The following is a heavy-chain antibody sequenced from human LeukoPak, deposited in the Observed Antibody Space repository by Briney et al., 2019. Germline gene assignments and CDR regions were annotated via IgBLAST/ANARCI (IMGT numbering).Heavy chain of an antibody. CDR2: MYHSGST. CDR1: GYSISSGYY. V-gene: IGHV4-38-2*02. Sequence: SETLSLTCTVSGYSISSGYYWGWIRQPPGKGLEWIGSMYHSGSTYYNPSLKSRVTISVDTSKNQFSLKLSSVTAADTAVYYCVRDRPHYYYMDVWGKGTTVTVSS. CDR3: VRDRPHYYYMDV. J-gene: IGHJ6*03.